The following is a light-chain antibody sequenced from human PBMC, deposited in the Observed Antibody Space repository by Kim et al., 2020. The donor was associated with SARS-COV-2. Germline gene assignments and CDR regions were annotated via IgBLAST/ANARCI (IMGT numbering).Light chain of an antibody. CDR2: GKN. CDR1: SLRSYY. Sequence: ALGQTVRITCQGYSLRSYYASWYQQKPGLAPVLVIYGKNNRPSGIPDRFSGSSSGNTASLTITGAQAEDEADYYCDSRDSSGNHVVFGGGTQLTVL. J-gene: IGLJ2*01. CDR3: DSRDSSGNHVV. V-gene: IGLV3-19*01.